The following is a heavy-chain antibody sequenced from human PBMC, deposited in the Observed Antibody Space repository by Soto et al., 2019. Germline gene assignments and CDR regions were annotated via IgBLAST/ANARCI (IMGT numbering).Heavy chain of an antibody. J-gene: IGHJ4*02. Sequence: QVQLVESGGGVVQPGRTLRLSCAASGFTFSSYGMHWVRQAPGKGLEWVAVISYDGSNKYYADSVKGRFTISRDNSKNTLYLQMNSLRAEDTAVYYCAKASSGWYGASDCWGQGTLFTVSS. CDR1: GFTFSSYG. D-gene: IGHD6-19*01. V-gene: IGHV3-30*18. CDR2: ISYDGSNK. CDR3: AKASSGWYGASDC.